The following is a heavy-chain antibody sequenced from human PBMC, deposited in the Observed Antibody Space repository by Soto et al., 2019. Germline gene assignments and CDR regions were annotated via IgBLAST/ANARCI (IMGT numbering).Heavy chain of an antibody. Sequence: SETLSLTCTVSGGSISSSSYYWGWIRQPPGKGLEWIGSIYYSGSTYYNPSLKSRVTISVDTSKNQFSLKLSSVTAADTAVYYCARNSPEWRLRYFDWLPTTIDYWGQGTLVTVSS. D-gene: IGHD3-9*01. V-gene: IGHV4-39*01. CDR1: GGSISSSSYY. J-gene: IGHJ4*02. CDR3: ARNSPEWRLRYFDWLPTTIDY. CDR2: IYYSGST.